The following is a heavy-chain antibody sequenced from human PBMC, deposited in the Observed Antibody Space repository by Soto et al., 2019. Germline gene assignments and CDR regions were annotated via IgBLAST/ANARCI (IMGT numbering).Heavy chain of an antibody. D-gene: IGHD5-12*01. CDR3: ARGEKIAVARKIAVFEI. Sequence: ASVKVSCNASGDTYTSYYIHWVRQAPGQGLGWMGTFNPSGGGTFYAQKFQGRVTMTGDTSTSTVYMELSSLRSEDTAVYYCARGEKIAVARKIAVFEIWGQGTRVNVSS. V-gene: IGHV1-46*01. J-gene: IGHJ6*02. CDR1: GDTYTSYY. CDR2: FNPSGGGT.